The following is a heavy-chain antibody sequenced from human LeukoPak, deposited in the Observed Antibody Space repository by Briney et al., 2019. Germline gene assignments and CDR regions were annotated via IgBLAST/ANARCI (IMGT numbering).Heavy chain of an antibody. CDR1: GYTFTRYD. CDR3: ARKPCSSTSCKRRGGPAKYNWFDP. D-gene: IGHD2-2*01. V-gene: IGHV1-8*01. Sequence: ASVKVSCKASGYTFTRYDINWVRQATGQGLEWMGWMNPNSGNTGYAQKFQGRATMTRNTSISTAYMELSSLRSEDTAVYYCARKPCSSTSCKRRGGPAKYNWFDPWGQGTLVTVSS. CDR2: MNPNSGNT. J-gene: IGHJ5*02.